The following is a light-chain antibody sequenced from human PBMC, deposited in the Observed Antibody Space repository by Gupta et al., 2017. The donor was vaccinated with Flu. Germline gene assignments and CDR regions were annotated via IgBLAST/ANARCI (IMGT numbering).Light chain of an antibody. CDR3: QAWDGNTVM. J-gene: IGLJ3*02. Sequence: SYQLTQPPSVPVSPGQTASITCPGDELGDKYVCCYHQNPGRSPVRVMFQDNQLPSGITERFSGSNSGNTATLTTGGTPAIDAADYYCQAWDGNTVMFGGGTKLTVL. CDR1: ELGDKY. CDR2: QDN. V-gene: IGLV3-1*01.